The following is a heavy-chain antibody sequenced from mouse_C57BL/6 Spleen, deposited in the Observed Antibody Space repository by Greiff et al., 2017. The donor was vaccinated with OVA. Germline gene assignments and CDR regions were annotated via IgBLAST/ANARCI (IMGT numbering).Heavy chain of an antibody. CDR1: GYTFTDYY. CDR3: ARCPYGNYSMDY. V-gene: IGHV1-26*01. CDR2: INPNNGGT. J-gene: IGHJ4*01. D-gene: IGHD2-10*02. Sequence: EVQLQQSGPELVKPGASVKISCKASGYTFTDYYMNWVKQSHGKSLEWIGDINPNNGGTSYNQKFKGKATLTVDKSSSTAYMELRSLTSEDSAVYYCARCPYGNYSMDYWGQGTSVTVSS.